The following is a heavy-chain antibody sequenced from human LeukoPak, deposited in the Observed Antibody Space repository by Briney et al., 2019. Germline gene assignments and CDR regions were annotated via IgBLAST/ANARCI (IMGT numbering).Heavy chain of an antibody. CDR2: ISWNSGSI. CDR1: GFTFDDYA. D-gene: IGHD6-19*01. CDR3: AKGGYSSGWTGWFDP. J-gene: IGHJ5*02. Sequence: PGGSLRLSCAASGFTFDDYAMHWVRQAPGKGLEWVSGISWNSGSIGYADSVKGRFTISRDNAKNSLYLQMNSLRAEDTALYYCAKGGYSSGWTGWFDPWAREPWSPSPQ. V-gene: IGHV3-9*01.